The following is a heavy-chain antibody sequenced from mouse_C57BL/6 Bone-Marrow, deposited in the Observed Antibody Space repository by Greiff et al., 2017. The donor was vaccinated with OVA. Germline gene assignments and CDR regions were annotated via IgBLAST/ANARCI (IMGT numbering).Heavy chain of an antibody. CDR3: AKGDGFDYLDY. D-gene: IGHD2-3*01. V-gene: IGHV2-3*01. J-gene: IGHJ2*01. CDR2: IWGDGST. CDR1: GFSLTSYG. Sequence: VQLVESGPGLVAPSQSLSITCTASGFSLTSYGVSWVRQPPGKGLEWLGVIWGDGSTNYHSALISRLSISKDNSKSQVFLRLNRLQADDTATYCCAKGDGFDYLDYWGQGTTLTVSS.